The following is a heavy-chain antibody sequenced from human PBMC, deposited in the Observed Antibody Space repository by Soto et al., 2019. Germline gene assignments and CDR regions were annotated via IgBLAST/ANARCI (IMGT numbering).Heavy chain of an antibody. Sequence: ASVKVSCKASGYTFTSYDINWVRQATGQGLEWMGWMNPNSGNTGYAQKFQGRVTMTRNTSISTAYMELGSLRSEDTAVYYCARGLRYCSSTSCYGTAGDYYYYMDVWGKGTTVTVSS. V-gene: IGHV1-8*01. D-gene: IGHD2-2*01. J-gene: IGHJ6*03. CDR3: ARGLRYCSSTSCYGTAGDYYYYMDV. CDR1: GYTFTSYD. CDR2: MNPNSGNT.